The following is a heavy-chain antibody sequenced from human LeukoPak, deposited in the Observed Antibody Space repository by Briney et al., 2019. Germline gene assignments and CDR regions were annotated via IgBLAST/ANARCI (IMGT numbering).Heavy chain of an antibody. V-gene: IGHV3-20*04. CDR3: ARGSYYDTSGHYAF. J-gene: IGHJ4*02. D-gene: IGHD3-22*01. Sequence: GGSLRLSCAASGFTFDDYGMSWVRQAPGKGLEWVSGINWNGGSTGYADSLRGRFTISRDNANNSLYLQMNSLRVEDTALYYCARGSYYDTSGHYAFWGQGTLVTVSS. CDR2: INWNGGST. CDR1: GFTFDDYG.